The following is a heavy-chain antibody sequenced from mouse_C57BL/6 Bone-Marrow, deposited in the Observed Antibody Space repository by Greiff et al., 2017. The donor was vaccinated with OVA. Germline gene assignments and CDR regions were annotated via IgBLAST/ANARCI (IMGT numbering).Heavy chain of an antibody. CDR2: IHPNSGST. CDR1: GYTFTSYW. J-gene: IGHJ2*01. Sequence: QVQLQQPGAELVKPGASVKLSCKASGYTFTSYWMHWVKQRPGQGLEWIGMIHPNSGSTNYTEKFKSKATLTVDKSSSTASMQLSSLTSADSAVYDCARSDICYFDYWGQGTTLTVSS. CDR3: ARSDICYFDY. V-gene: IGHV1-64*01.